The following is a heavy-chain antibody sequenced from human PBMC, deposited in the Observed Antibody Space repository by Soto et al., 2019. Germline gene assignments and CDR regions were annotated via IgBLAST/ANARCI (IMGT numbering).Heavy chain of an antibody. J-gene: IGHJ5*02. V-gene: IGHV1-24*01. CDR3: ATDRRIVGATTWGWGWFDP. D-gene: IGHD1-26*01. CDR1: GYTLTELS. Sequence: QVQLVQSGAEVKKPGASVKVSCKVSGYTLTELSMHWVRQAPGKGLEWMGGFDPEDGETINAQKFQGRVTMTEDTSTDTAYMELSSLRSEDTAVYYCATDRRIVGATTWGWGWFDPWGQGTLVTVSS. CDR2: FDPEDGET.